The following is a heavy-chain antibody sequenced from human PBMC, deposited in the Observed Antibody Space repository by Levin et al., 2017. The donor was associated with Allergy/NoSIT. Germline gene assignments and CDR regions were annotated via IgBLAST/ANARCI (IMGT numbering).Heavy chain of an antibody. V-gene: IGHV3-11*05. CDR3: ARGGFPPQRPPTDSHGMDV. Sequence: GESLKISCAASGFTFSEHYINWVRQAPGKGLEWVSYISGSSSYSDYADSVKGRFTISRDNANDSVFLQMNSLSAEDTAIYYCARGGFPPQRPPTDSHGMDVWGQGTTVTVSS. D-gene: IGHD3-22*01. CDR2: ISGSSSYS. CDR1: GFTFSEHY. J-gene: IGHJ6*02.